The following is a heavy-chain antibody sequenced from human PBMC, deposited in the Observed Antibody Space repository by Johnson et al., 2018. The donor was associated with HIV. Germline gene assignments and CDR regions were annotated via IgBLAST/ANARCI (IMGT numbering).Heavy chain of an antibody. D-gene: IGHD3-10*01. Sequence: QEQLVESGGGVVQPGGSLRLSCAASGFTFSDYYMSWIRQAPGKGLEWVSYISSSGSTIYYADSVKGRFTISRDNAKNSLYLQMNSLRAEDTAVYYCARGPVMVRGVTDAFDIWGQGTMVTVSS. J-gene: IGHJ3*02. CDR3: ARGPVMVRGVTDAFDI. V-gene: IGHV3-11*04. CDR1: GFTFSDYY. CDR2: ISSSGSTI.